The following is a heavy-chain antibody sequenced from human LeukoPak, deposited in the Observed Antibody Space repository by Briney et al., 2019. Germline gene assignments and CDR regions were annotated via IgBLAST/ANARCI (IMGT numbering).Heavy chain of an antibody. V-gene: IGHV3-53*01. CDR2: IYSGGST. Sequence: GGSLRLSCAASGFTVSNNYISWVRQAPGKGLEWVSVIYSGGSTKYADSVKARFTISRDNSKNTVYLQMNSLRADDTAVYYCARATLDNWGQGTLVAVSS. CDR3: ARATLDN. J-gene: IGHJ4*02. CDR1: GFTVSNNY.